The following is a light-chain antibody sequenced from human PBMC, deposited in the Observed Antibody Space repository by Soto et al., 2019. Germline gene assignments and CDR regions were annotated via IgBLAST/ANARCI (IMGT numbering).Light chain of an antibody. V-gene: IGLV2-14*01. CDR2: EVS. CDR1: SSDVGGYNY. Sequence: QSVLTQPASVSGSLGQSITISCTGTSSDVGGYNYVSWYQQHPGKAPKLMIYEVSYRPSGVSNRFSGSKSGNTASLTISGLQAEDEADYYCSSYTSSSTLFGGGTKVTVL. J-gene: IGLJ2*01. CDR3: SSYTSSSTL.